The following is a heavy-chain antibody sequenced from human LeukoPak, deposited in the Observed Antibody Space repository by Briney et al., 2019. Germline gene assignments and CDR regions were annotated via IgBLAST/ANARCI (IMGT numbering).Heavy chain of an antibody. V-gene: IGHV4-4*07. Sequence: SETLSLTCTVSGGSISSYYWSWIRQPAGKGLEGIGRIYTSGSTNYNPSLKSRVTMSVDTSKNQFSLKLSSVTAADTAVYYCARISVAGTAYYFDYWGQGTLVTVSS. CDR2: IYTSGST. D-gene: IGHD6-19*01. CDR3: ARISVAGTAYYFDY. CDR1: GGSISSYY. J-gene: IGHJ4*02.